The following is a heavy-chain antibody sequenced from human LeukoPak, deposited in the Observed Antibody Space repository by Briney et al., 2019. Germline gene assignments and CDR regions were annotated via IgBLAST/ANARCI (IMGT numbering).Heavy chain of an antibody. CDR3: ARNEGYGYGYPLDY. V-gene: IGHV1-69*05. Sequence: ASVKVSCKASGGTFSNYALSWVRQAPGQGLEWMGGIIPIFGTAIYAQKFQGRVTITTDESTSTAYMELSSLRSEDTAVYYCARNEGYGYGYPLDYWGQGTLVTVSS. J-gene: IGHJ4*02. D-gene: IGHD5-18*01. CDR2: IIPIFGTA. CDR1: GGTFSNYA.